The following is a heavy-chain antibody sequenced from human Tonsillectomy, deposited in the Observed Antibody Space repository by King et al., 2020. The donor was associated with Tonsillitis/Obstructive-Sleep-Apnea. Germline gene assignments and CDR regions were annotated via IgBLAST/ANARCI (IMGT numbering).Heavy chain of an antibody. J-gene: IGHJ4*02. Sequence: VQLVESGGGLVQPGGSLRLSCAASGFTFSSYWMHWVRQAPGKGLVWVSRINSDGSSTSYADSVKGRFTISRDNAKNTLYLQMNSLRAEDTAVYYCAKTAGRYDFWSGYYDYWGQGTLVTVSS. D-gene: IGHD3-3*01. V-gene: IGHV3-74*01. CDR2: INSDGSST. CDR3: AKTAGRYDFWSGYYDY. CDR1: GFTFSSYW.